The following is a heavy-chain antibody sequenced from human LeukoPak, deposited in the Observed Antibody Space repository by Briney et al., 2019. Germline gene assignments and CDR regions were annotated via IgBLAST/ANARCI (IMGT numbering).Heavy chain of an antibody. D-gene: IGHD3-3*01. CDR3: AKAPMRLTIFGVRTYYMDV. CDR1: GFTFNNYG. V-gene: IGHV3-30*02. CDR2: IRYNGNNQ. Sequence: GGSLRLACAAAGFTFNNYGMHWVRQAPGKGLEWVAFIRYNGNNQYYADSGKGRFTISRDNSKNTLYLQMNSLRAEDTAVYYCAKAPMRLTIFGVRTYYMDVWGKGTTVTVSS. J-gene: IGHJ6*03.